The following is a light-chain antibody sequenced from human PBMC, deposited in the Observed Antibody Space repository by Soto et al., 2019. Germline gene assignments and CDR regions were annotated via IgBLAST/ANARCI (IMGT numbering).Light chain of an antibody. J-gene: IGKJ2*01. V-gene: IGKV1-5*03. Sequence: DIQMTQSPSTLSASVGDKVIITCRASQYINTWLAWYQQKPGRAPKLLIYSASNLESGVPSRFSGSGSGSDFTLTISSLQSDDFATYYCQQYQAYPFTFGQGTKLEI. CDR1: QYINTW. CDR3: QQYQAYPFT. CDR2: SAS.